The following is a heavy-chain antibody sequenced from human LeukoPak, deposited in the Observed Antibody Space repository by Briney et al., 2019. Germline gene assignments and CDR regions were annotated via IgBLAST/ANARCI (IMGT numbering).Heavy chain of an antibody. CDR3: AREELGIGAADY. V-gene: IGHV4-30-4*08. CDR1: GVSISSGDYY. CDR2: IYYSGST. J-gene: IGHJ4*02. D-gene: IGHD7-27*01. Sequence: SETLSLTCTVSGVSISSGDYYWSWIRQPPGKGLEWIGYIYYSGSTYYNPSLKSRVTISVDTSKNQFSLKLSSVTAADTAVYYCAREELGIGAADYWGQGTLVTVSS.